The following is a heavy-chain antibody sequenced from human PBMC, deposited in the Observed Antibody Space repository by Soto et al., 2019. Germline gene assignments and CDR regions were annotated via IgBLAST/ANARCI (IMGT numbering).Heavy chain of an antibody. Sequence: PXETLSLTCTVSGCSISSYYWSWIRQPPGKGLEWIGYIYYSGSTNYNPSLKSRVTISVDTSKNQFSLKLSSVTAADTAVYYCARDQYRRQGVSWFDHWGQGPLVTVSS. D-gene: IGHD2-2*01. CDR1: GCSISSYY. V-gene: IGHV4-59*01. CDR2: IYYSGST. CDR3: ARDQYRRQGVSWFDH. J-gene: IGHJ5*02.